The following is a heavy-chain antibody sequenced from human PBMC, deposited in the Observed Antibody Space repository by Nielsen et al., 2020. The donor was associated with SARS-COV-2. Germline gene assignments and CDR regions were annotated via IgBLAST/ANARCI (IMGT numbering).Heavy chain of an antibody. CDR2: IWYDGSNK. CDR1: GFTFSSYG. V-gene: IGHV3-33*01. D-gene: IGHD4-11*01. J-gene: IGHJ3*02. Sequence: GESLKISCAASGFTFSSYGMHWVRQAPGKGLEWVAVIWYDGSNKYYADSVKDRFTISRDNSKNTLYLQMNSLRAEDTAVYYCARASDYSNYDAFDIWGQGTMVTVSS. CDR3: ARASDYSNYDAFDI.